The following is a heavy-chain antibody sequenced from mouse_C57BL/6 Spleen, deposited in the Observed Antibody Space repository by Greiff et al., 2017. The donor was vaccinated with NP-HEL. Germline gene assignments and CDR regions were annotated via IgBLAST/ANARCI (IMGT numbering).Heavy chain of an antibody. CDR2: INPNNGGT. CDR3: ARRTYYGNGGEYFDV. J-gene: IGHJ1*03. Sequence: EVQLQQSGPELVKPGASVKISCKASGYTFTDYYMNWVKQSHGKSLEWIGDINPNNGGTSYNQKFKGKATLTVDKSSSTAYMELRSLTSEDSAVYYCARRTYYGNGGEYFDVWGTGTTVTVSS. D-gene: IGHD2-10*01. V-gene: IGHV1-26*01. CDR1: GYTFTDYY.